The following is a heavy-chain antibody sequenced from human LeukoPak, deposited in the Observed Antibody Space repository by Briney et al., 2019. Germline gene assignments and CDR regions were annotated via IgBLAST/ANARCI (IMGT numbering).Heavy chain of an antibody. Sequence: GGSLRLSCAASGFTFSSYAMSWVRQAPGKGLEWVSAISGSGGSTYYADSVKGRFTISRDNSKNTLYLQMNSLRAEDTAVYYCAKGRERGLYYDFWSGYSCDYWGQGTLVTVSS. CDR2: ISGSGGST. CDR1: GFTFSSYA. D-gene: IGHD3-3*01. J-gene: IGHJ4*02. CDR3: AKGRERGLYYDFWSGYSCDY. V-gene: IGHV3-23*01.